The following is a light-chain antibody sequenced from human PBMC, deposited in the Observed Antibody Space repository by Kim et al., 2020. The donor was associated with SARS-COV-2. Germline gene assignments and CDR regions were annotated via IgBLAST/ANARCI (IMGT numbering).Light chain of an antibody. CDR3: QQSYSTPYT. Sequence: DIQMTQSPSSLSASVGDRVTITCRASQSISNYLNWYQQKPGKAPKLLIYGASSLQGGVPSRFSGSGSGTDFTLIISSLQPEDFATYYCQQSYSTPYTFGQGTKLEIK. J-gene: IGKJ2*01. V-gene: IGKV1-39*01. CDR2: GAS. CDR1: QSISNY.